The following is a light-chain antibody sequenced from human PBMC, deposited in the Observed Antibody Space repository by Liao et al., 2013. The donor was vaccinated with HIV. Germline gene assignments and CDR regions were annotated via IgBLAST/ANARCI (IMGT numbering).Light chain of an antibody. V-gene: IGLV3-1*01. Sequence: SYELTQPPSVSVSPGQTASITCSGDQLGTKYVCWYQQKPGQSPVLVIYQDTERPSGIPERFSGSASGNTATLTITGTQAMDEADYYCQAWDSTSTWKVFGTGTKVTVL. CDR2: QDT. J-gene: IGLJ1*01. CDR3: QAWDSTSTWKV. CDR1: QLGTKY.